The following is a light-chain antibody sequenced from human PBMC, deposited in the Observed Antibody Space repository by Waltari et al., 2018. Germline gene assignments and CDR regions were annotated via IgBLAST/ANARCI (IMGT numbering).Light chain of an antibody. Sequence: QTVVTQEPSLSVSPGGTVTLTCALSSGSFSTPSHASGYQQTPGQPPRTLVFKTNTRSSGVPDRFSGSILGNKVALTITGAQAEDESDYYCLVYMGSGIWVFGGGTKLTVL. CDR1: SGSFSTPSH. CDR2: KTN. V-gene: IGLV8-61*01. CDR3: LVYMGSGIWV. J-gene: IGLJ3*02.